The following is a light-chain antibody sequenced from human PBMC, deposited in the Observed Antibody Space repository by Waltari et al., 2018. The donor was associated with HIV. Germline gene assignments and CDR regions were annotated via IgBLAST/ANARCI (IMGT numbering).Light chain of an antibody. CDR1: SSDVGGYNF. CDR3: SSYAGGNNLV. CDR2: EVT. J-gene: IGLJ2*01. Sequence: QSALTQPPSASGSPGQSVTISCTGTSSDVGGYNFVSWYQQHPGKAPKLMIFEVTNRPPGVPARFSASKTGNTASLTVSGLQADDEADYYCSSYAGGNNLVFGGGTKLTVL. V-gene: IGLV2-8*01.